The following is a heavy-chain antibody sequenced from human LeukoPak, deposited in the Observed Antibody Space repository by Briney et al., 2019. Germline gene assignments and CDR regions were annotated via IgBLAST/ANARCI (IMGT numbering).Heavy chain of an antibody. J-gene: IGHJ4*02. CDR3: ARGSNYDYVWGSYRYTPYYFDY. CDR1: GGSFSGYY. D-gene: IGHD3-16*02. V-gene: IGHV4-34*01. CDR2: INHSGST. Sequence: SETLSPTCAVYGGSFSGYYWSWIRQPPGKGLEWIGEINHSGSTNYNPSLKSRVTISVDTSKNQFSLKLSSVTAADTAVYYCARGSNYDYVWGSYRYTPYYFDYWGQGTLVTVSS.